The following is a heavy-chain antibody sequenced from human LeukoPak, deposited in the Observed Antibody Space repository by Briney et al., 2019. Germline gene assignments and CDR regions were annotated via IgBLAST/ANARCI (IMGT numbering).Heavy chain of an antibody. Sequence: ASVKVSCKASGYTFTGYYMHWVRQAPGQGLEWMGWINPNSGGTNYAQKLQGRVTMTTDTSTSTAYMELRSLRSDDTAMYYCARSWIVGVLDAFDIWGQGTMVTVSS. CDR3: ARSWIVGVLDAFDI. CDR2: INPNSGGT. V-gene: IGHV1-2*02. D-gene: IGHD1-26*01. J-gene: IGHJ3*02. CDR1: GYTFTGYY.